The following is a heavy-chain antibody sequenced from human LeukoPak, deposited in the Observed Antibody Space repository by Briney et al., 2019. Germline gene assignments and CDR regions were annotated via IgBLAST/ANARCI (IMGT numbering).Heavy chain of an antibody. D-gene: IGHD5-18*01. J-gene: IGHJ4*02. CDR1: GFTFSDYY. CDR2: ISSSSSYT. CDR3: ARVPGYSYGALDY. V-gene: IGHV3-11*06. Sequence: PGGSLRLSCAASGFTFSDYYMSWIRQAPGKGLEWVPYISSSSSYTNYADSVKGRFTISRDNAKNSLYLQMNSLRAEDTAVYYCARVPGYSYGALDYWGQGTLVTVSS.